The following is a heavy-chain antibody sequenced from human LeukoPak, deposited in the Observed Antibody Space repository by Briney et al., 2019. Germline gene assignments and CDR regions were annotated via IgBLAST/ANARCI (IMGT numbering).Heavy chain of an antibody. CDR1: GFTFSSYG. Sequence: GGSLRLSCAASGFTFSSYGMHWVRQAPGKGLEWVAVIWYDGSNKYYADSVKGRFTISRDNSKNTLYLQMNSLRAEDTAVYYCAKECGDDEEYYFDYWGQGTLVTVSS. V-gene: IGHV3-33*06. CDR2: IWYDGSNK. CDR3: AKECGDDEEYYFDY. J-gene: IGHJ4*02. D-gene: IGHD4-17*01.